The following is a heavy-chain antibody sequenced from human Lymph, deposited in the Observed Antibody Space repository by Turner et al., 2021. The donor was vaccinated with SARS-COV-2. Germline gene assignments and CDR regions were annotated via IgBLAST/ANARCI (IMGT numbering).Heavy chain of an antibody. CDR3: AREDTVMVYDY. CDR1: GFTFSSYW. CDR2: IKQDGSEK. V-gene: IGHV3-7*03. J-gene: IGHJ4*02. D-gene: IGHD5-18*01. Sequence: GRLVESGGGLVQPGGSLRLSCAASGFTFSSYWMSWVRQAPGKGLDWMAKIKQDGSEKYYVDSVKGLFTISRDNAKNSLNLQMNSLRAEDTAVYYCAREDTVMVYDYWGQGTLVTVSS.